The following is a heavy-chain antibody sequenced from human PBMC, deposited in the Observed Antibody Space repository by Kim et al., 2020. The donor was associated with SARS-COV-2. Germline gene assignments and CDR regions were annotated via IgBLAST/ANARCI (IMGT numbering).Heavy chain of an antibody. D-gene: IGHD3-9*01. CDR2: IKQDGSEK. Sequence: GGSLRLSCAASGFTFSSYWVSWVRQAPGKGLEWVANIKQDGSEKYYVDSVEGRFTISRDNAKNSLYLQMSSLRAEDTAVYYCARGYPIWTGYPDAFDIWGQGTMVTVSS. V-gene: IGHV3-7*05. CDR1: GFTFSSYW. CDR3: ARGYPIWTGYPDAFDI. J-gene: IGHJ3*02.